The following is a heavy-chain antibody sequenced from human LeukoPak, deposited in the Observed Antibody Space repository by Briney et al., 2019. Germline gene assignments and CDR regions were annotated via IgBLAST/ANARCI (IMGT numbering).Heavy chain of an antibody. CDR1: GFIFSSYW. Sequence: GGSLRLSCAASGFIFSSYWMHWVRQPPGKGLVYIACINTDGISTSYADSVKGRFTISRDNAKNTLYLQMNSLRAEDTAVYYCARSRTYGDYGRGLDYWGRGTLVTVSS. V-gene: IGHV3-74*01. J-gene: IGHJ4*02. CDR3: ARSRTYGDYGRGLDY. CDR2: INTDGIST. D-gene: IGHD4-17*01.